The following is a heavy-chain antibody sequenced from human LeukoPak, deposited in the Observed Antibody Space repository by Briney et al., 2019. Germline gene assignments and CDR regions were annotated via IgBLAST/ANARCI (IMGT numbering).Heavy chain of an antibody. CDR3: ARDLGWVAYYYDSSGLDY. CDR2: IYYSGST. V-gene: IGHV4-39*07. Sequence: PSETLSLTCTVSGGSISSSSYYWGWIRQPPGKGLEWIGSIYYSGSTYYNPSLKSRVTISVDTSKNQFSLKLSSVTAADTAVYYCARDLGWVAYYYDSSGLDYWGQGTLVTVSS. CDR1: GGSISSSSYY. J-gene: IGHJ4*02. D-gene: IGHD3-22*01.